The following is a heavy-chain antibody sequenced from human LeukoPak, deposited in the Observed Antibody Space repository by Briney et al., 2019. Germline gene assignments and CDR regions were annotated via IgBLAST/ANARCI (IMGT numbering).Heavy chain of an antibody. CDR2: MNPNIGTT. Sequence: GASVKVSSKASGYTFTSYNIKWGRQAPGEGVERMGWMNPNIGTTGYSQKFQGRVTMTRTTSISTAYMELSSLRSEDTAVYYCARGIGAAAHFYYYYYYMDVWGKGTTVTVSS. D-gene: IGHD6-13*01. CDR3: ARGIGAAAHFYYYYYYMDV. CDR1: GYTFTSYN. V-gene: IGHV1-8*01. J-gene: IGHJ6*03.